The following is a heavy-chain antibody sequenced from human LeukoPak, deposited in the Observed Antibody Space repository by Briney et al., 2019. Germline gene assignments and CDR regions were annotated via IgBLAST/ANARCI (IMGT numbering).Heavy chain of an antibody. V-gene: IGHV3-23*01. CDR2: ISGSGDST. D-gene: IGHD3-22*01. J-gene: IGHJ4*02. CDR3: AKPLVSDYYDSSGYWGY. CDR1: GFTFSNAW. Sequence: GGSLRLSCAASGFTFSNAWMSWVRQAPGKGLEWVSAISGSGDSTYYSDSVKGRFTISRANSKNTLYVQMNSLRAEDTAVYYCAKPLVSDYYDSSGYWGYWGQGTLVTVSS.